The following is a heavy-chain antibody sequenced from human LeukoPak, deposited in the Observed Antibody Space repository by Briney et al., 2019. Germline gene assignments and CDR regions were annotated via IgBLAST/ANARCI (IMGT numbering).Heavy chain of an antibody. CDR1: GYSLSSGYY. CDR3: ARVAVTTYYYYYMDV. J-gene: IGHJ6*03. CDR2: IYHSGST. Sequence: PSETLSLTCTVSGYSLSSGYYWGWIRQPPGKGLEWIGSIYHSGSTYYNPSLKSRVTISVDTSKNQFSLKLSSVTAADTAVYYCARVAVTTYYYYYMDVWGKGTTVTVSS. D-gene: IGHD4-17*01. V-gene: IGHV4-38-2*02.